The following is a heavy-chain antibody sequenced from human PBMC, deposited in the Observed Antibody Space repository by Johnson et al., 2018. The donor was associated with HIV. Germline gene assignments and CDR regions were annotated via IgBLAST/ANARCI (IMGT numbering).Heavy chain of an antibody. Sequence: HVQLVESGGGVAQPGRSLRLSCAASGFTFSSYGMHWVRQAPGKGLEWVAVISYDESNKYYADSVKGRFTFSRDNSKNTLYLQMNSLRAEDTAVYYCARGDFWSGYPDAFDIWGQGTMVTVSS. CDR1: GFTFSSYG. V-gene: IGHV3-30*03. D-gene: IGHD3-3*01. CDR2: ISYDESNK. J-gene: IGHJ3*02. CDR3: ARGDFWSGYPDAFDI.